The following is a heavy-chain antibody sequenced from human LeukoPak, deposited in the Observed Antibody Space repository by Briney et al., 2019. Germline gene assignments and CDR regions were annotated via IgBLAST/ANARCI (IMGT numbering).Heavy chain of an antibody. V-gene: IGHV1-69*13. CDR2: IIPIFGTA. D-gene: IGHD3-22*01. CDR3: ARSTYYYDSSGYSKTDAFEI. J-gene: IGHJ3*02. CDR1: GGTFSSYA. Sequence: GASVKVSCKASGGTFSSYAISWVRQTPGQGLEWMGGIIPIFGTANYAQKFQGRVTITADESTSTAYMELSSLRSEDTAVYYCARSTYYYDSSGYSKTDAFEIWGQGTMVTVSS.